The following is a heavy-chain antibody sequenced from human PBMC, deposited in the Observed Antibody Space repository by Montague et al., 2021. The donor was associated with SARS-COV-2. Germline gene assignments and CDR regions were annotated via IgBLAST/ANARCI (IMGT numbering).Heavy chain of an antibody. Sequence: SETLSLTCTVSGASIDSDYWNWIRQPPGKGLEWIGCISYSGNTNYNPSLKSRVTISVDTSKNQFSLKLSSVTAADTAVYYCARDGHIAARPADYYGMDVWGQGTTVTVSS. CDR1: GASIDSDY. D-gene: IGHD6-6*01. CDR2: ISYSGNT. CDR3: ARDGHIAARPADYYGMDV. V-gene: IGHV4-59*01. J-gene: IGHJ6*02.